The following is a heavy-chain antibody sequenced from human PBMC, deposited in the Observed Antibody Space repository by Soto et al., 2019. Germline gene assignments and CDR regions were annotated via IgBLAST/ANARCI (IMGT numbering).Heavy chain of an antibody. CDR3: ARGGIQLSPRHYYYGMDV. CDR2: ISYDGSNK. D-gene: IGHD5-18*01. V-gene: IGHV3-30-3*01. Sequence: HPGGSLRLSCAASGFTFSSYAMHWVRQAPGKGLKWVAVISYDGSNKYYADSVKGRFTISRDNSKNTLYLQMNSLRAEDTAVYYCARGGIQLSPRHYYYGMDVWGQGTTVTVSS. CDR1: GFTFSSYA. J-gene: IGHJ6*02.